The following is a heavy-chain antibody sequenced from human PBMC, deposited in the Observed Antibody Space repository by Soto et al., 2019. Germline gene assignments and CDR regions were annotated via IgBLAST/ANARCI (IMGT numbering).Heavy chain of an antibody. D-gene: IGHD2-2*01. J-gene: IGHJ6*02. CDR1: GFTFSDYY. CDR3: ARDKGCSSTSCYYGMDV. CDR2: ISSSSSYT. V-gene: IGHV3-11*06. Sequence: GGSLRLSCAASGFTFSDYYMSWIRQAPGKGLEWVSYISSSSSYTNYADSVKGRFTISRDNAKNSLYLQMNSLRAEDTAVYYCARDKGCSSTSCYYGMDVWGQGTTVTVSS.